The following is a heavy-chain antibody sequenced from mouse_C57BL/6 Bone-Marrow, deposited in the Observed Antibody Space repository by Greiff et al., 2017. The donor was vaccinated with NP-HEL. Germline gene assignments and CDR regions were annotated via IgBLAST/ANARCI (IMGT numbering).Heavy chain of an antibody. Sequence: VKLKQPGAELVRPGSSVKLSCKASGYTFTSYWMHWVKQRPKQGLEWIGNIDPSDSKTHYNQKFKDKATLTVDKSSSTAYMQLSSLTSEDSAFYYFARGRSWFAYWGQGTLVTVSA. CDR2: IDPSDSKT. CDR3: ARGRSWFAY. V-gene: IGHV1-52*01. CDR1: GYTFTSYW. J-gene: IGHJ3*01.